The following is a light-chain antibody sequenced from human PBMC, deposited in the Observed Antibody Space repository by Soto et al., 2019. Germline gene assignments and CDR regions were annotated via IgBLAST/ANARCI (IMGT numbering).Light chain of an antibody. CDR2: GAS. CDR1: QSVSNN. J-gene: IGKJ1*01. Sequence: EIVFTQSPGTLSLSPGERATLSCRASQSVSNNYLAWHQQKPGQAPRLLIYGASTRATDVPARFSGSGSGTEFTLTISSLQSEDFAVYYCQQYNNWTRTFGQGTKVDIK. V-gene: IGKV3-15*01. CDR3: QQYNNWTRT.